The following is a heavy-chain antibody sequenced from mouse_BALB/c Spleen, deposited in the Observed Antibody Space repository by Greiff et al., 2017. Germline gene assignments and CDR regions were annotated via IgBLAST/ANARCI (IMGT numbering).Heavy chain of an antibody. V-gene: IGHV3-2*02. CDR2: ISYSGST. D-gene: IGHD4-1*02. Sequence: DVHLVESGPGLVKPSQSLSLTCTVTGYSITSDYAWNWIRQFPGNKLEWMGYISYSGSTSYNPSLKSRISITRDTSKNQFFLQLNSVTTEDTATYYCARPTGTRAMDYWGQGTSDTVSS. CDR3: ARPTGTRAMDY. CDR1: GYSITSDYA. J-gene: IGHJ4*01.